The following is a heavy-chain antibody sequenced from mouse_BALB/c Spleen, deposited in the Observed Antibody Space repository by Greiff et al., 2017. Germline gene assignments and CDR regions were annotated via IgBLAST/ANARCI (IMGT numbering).Heavy chain of an antibody. Sequence: EVKLQQSGPELVKPGASVKISCKASGYTFTDYNMHWVKQSHGKSLEWIGYIYPYNGGTGYNQKFKSKATLTVDNSSSTAYMELRSLTSEDSAVYYCARWEGSYFDYWGQGTTLTVSS. CDR3: ARWEGSYFDY. CDR2: IYPYNGGT. J-gene: IGHJ2*01. D-gene: IGHD3-3*01. CDR1: GYTFTDYN. V-gene: IGHV1S29*02.